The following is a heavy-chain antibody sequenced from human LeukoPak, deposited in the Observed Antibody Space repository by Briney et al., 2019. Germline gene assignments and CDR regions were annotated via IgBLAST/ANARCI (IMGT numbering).Heavy chain of an antibody. CDR1: GCTHDRYA. Sequence: GGSLRLLCTASGCTHDRYAMHWVRQAPGKGLEYVSAISSNGDNTYYADSVKGRFTISRDNSKNTLYFQMSSLRPEDTAVYYCVKEAGPGAFDIWGQGTMVTVSS. CDR3: VKEAGPGAFDI. D-gene: IGHD6-19*01. CDR2: ISSNGDNT. V-gene: IGHV3-64*05. J-gene: IGHJ3*02.